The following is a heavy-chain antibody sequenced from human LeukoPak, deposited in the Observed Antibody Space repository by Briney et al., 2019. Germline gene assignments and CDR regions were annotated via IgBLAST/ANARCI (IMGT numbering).Heavy chain of an antibody. V-gene: IGHV4-31*03. CDR1: GGSISSGGYY. CDR2: IYYSGST. J-gene: IGHJ5*02. Sequence: PSQTLSLTCTVSGGSISSGGYYWSWIRQHPGEGLEWIGYIYYSGSTYYNPSLKSRVTISVDTSKNQFSLKLSSVTAADTAVYYCARASDFWSGHNWFDPWGQGTLVTVSS. CDR3: ARASDFWSGHNWFDP. D-gene: IGHD3-3*01.